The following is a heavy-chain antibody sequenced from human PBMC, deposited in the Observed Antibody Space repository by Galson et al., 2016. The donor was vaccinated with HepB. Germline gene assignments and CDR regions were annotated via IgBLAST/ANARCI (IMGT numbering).Heavy chain of an antibody. D-gene: IGHD6-13*01. J-gene: IGHJ5*02. CDR2: ISYDGTTK. V-gene: IGHV3-30-3*01. CDR3: VRDNARIVASDP. Sequence: SLRLSCAASGFTFSTYAIHWVRQAPGKGLEWVALISYDGTTKDYADSVKGRFTLSRDNSKNTLNLQMNSLRVEDTAIYYCVRDNARIVASDPWGQGILVTVSS. CDR1: GFTFSTYA.